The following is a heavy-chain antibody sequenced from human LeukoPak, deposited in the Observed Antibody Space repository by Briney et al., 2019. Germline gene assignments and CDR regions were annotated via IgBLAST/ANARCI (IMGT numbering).Heavy chain of an antibody. Sequence: PSQTLSLTCTVSGGSISSGGYYWSWIRQHPGKGLEWIGYIYYSGSTYYNPSLKSRVTISVDTSKNQFSLKLSSVTAADTAVYYCARVVQFRTIYFDYWGQGTLVTVSS. V-gene: IGHV4-31*03. CDR1: GGSISSGGYY. CDR2: IYYSGST. CDR3: ARVVQFRTIYFDY. D-gene: IGHD6-6*01. J-gene: IGHJ4*02.